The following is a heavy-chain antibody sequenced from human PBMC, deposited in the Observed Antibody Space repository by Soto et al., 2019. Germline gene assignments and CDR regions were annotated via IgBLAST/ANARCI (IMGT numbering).Heavy chain of an antibody. V-gene: IGHV1-18*01. CDR3: ARDRQNYGTFDY. CDR1: GYTFTNYG. J-gene: IGHJ4*02. D-gene: IGHD4-17*01. CDR2: ISGHNGVT. Sequence: QVQLVQSGGEVKKPGASVKVSCNTAGYTFTNYGISWVRQAPGQGLEWMGGISGHNGVTNNAQKFQERVTMTRDISTNIAYMVLRSLRSDDTAVYFCARDRQNYGTFDYWGQGTLVTVSS.